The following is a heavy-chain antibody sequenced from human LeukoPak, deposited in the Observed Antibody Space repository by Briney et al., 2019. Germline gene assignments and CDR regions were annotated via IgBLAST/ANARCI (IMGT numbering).Heavy chain of an antibody. CDR1: GYSFTSYW. Sequence: GESLKISCKGSGYSFTSYWIGWVRQMPGKGLEWMEIIYPGDSDTRYSPSFQGQVTISADKSISTAYLQWSSLKASDTAMYYCARHYYGSGSSYHYYGMDVWGQGTTVTVSS. J-gene: IGHJ6*02. V-gene: IGHV5-51*01. D-gene: IGHD3-10*01. CDR2: IYPGDSDT. CDR3: ARHYYGSGSSYHYYGMDV.